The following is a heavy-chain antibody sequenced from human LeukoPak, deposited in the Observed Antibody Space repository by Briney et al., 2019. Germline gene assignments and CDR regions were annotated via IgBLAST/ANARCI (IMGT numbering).Heavy chain of an antibody. CDR1: GFTFSSYA. CDR3: AKDRDYYGSGSYKGYFDY. CDR2: ISGSGGST. J-gene: IGHJ4*02. Sequence: GGSPRLSCAASGFTFSSYAMSWVRQAPGKGLEWVSAISGSGGSTYYADSVKGRFTISRDNSKNTLYLQMNSLRAEDTAVYYCAKDRDYYGSGSYKGYFDYWGQGTLVTVSS. D-gene: IGHD3-10*01. V-gene: IGHV3-23*01.